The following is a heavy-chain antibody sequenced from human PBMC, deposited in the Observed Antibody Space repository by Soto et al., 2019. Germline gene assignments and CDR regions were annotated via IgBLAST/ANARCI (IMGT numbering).Heavy chain of an antibody. CDR2: IYPGDSDT. V-gene: IGHV5-51*01. CDR1: GYSFNSYW. D-gene: IGHD2-2*01. CDR3: ARDYCSCTSCYEFYH. Sequence: GESLKISCKGSGYSFNSYWLGWVRQMPGKGLEWMGIIYPGDSDTRYSPSFQGQVTISADKSINTAYLEGSSLKASDTAMYYCARDYCSCTSCYEFYHCGQGTQVTDPS. J-gene: IGHJ5*02.